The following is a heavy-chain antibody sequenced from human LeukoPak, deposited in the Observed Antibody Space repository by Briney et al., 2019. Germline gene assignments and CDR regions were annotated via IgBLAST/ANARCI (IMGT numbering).Heavy chain of an antibody. J-gene: IGHJ3*02. D-gene: IGHD4-11*01. CDR3: ARDNDYDAFDI. CDR1: GFTFNNYE. Sequence: GGSLRLSCAASGFTFNNYEMNWVRQTPGKGLQWVSYISSSGITIYYADSVKGRFTFSRDNAKNSLYLQMNSLRAEDTAVYYCARDNDYDAFDIWGQGTMVTVSS. CDR2: ISSSGITI. V-gene: IGHV3-48*03.